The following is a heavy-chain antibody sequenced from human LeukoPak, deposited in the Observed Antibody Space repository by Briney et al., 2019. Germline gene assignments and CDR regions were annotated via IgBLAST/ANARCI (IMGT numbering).Heavy chain of an antibody. Sequence: PGGSLRLSCAAYGFTFDDYGMSWVRQAAGKGLEWVSGINWNGGSTGYADSVKGRFTISRDNAKNSLYLQMNSLRAEDTALYYCARGQGSGWERSYFDYWGQGTLVTVSS. D-gene: IGHD6-19*01. J-gene: IGHJ4*02. CDR3: ARGQGSGWERSYFDY. V-gene: IGHV3-20*04. CDR1: GFTFDDYG. CDR2: INWNGGST.